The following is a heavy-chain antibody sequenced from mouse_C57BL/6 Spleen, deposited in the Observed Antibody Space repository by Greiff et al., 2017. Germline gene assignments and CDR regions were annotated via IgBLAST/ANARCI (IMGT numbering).Heavy chain of an antibody. CDR3: ARGKRETYFDY. CDR1: GYAFSSSW. V-gene: IGHV1-82*01. Sequence: VQLQQSGPELVKPGASVKISCTASGYAFSSSWLNWVKQRPGKGLEWIGRIYPGDGDTNNNGKFKGKATLTADKSSSTAYMQLSSLTSEDSAVYFCARGKRETYFDYWGQGTTLTVSS. CDR2: IYPGDGDT. J-gene: IGHJ2*01.